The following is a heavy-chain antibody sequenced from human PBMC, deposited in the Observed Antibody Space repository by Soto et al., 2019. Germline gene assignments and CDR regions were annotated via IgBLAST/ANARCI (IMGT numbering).Heavy chain of an antibody. CDR2: IDYSGSP. D-gene: IGHD3-10*01. J-gene: IGHJ6*02. CDR3: ARGVIEFGEVFFPSYSGLDV. V-gene: IGHV4-30-4*01. CDR1: GASISSRGYY. Sequence: SETLSLTCTVSGASISSRGYYWSWIRQPPGKGLEWIGFIDYSGSPFYTPSLMSRITISEATSKSQFSLKLTSVTDADTAVYYCARGVIEFGEVFFPSYSGLDVWGRGTAVTVSS.